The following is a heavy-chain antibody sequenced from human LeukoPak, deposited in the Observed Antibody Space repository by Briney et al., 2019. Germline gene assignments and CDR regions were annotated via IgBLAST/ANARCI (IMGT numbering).Heavy chain of an antibody. J-gene: IGHJ4*02. D-gene: IGHD6-13*01. CDR2: INLNNGGT. CDR3: SHLGYSSTHGRYYFEY. V-gene: IGHV1-2*02. CDR1: GYTFTGYY. Sequence: SVKVSCTAAGYTFTGYYMHWVRQAPGQGLEWMGWINLNNGGTNYAQKFPGRVTITSDTDISTAYMELSRLGSDGTAVAYCSHLGYSSTHGRYYFEYWGQGTLGTV.